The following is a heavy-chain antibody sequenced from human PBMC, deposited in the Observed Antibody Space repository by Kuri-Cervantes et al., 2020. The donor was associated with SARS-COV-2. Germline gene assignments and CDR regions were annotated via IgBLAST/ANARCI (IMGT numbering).Heavy chain of an antibody. CDR3: ASEYRIAAAGMSFDY. CDR2: ISSSYV. Sequence: ETLSLTCAASGFTFSSYSMNWVRQAPGKGLEWVSSISSSYVYYADSVKGRFTISRDNAKNSLYLQMNSLRAEDTAVYYCASEYRIAAAGMSFDYWGQGTLVTVSS. J-gene: IGHJ4*02. CDR1: GFTFSSYS. D-gene: IGHD6-13*01. V-gene: IGHV3-21*01.